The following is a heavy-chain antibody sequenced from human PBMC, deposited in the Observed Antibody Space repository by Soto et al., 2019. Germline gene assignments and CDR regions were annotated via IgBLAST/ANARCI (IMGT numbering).Heavy chain of an antibody. Sequence: PGGSLRLSCAASGFTFSSYAMSWVRQAPGKGLEWVSAISGSGGSTYYADSVKGRFTISRDNSKNTLYLQMNSLRAEDTAVYYCAKDRGGTAARPLRFDPWGQGAQVTVSS. V-gene: IGHV3-23*01. CDR3: AKDRGGTAARPLRFDP. CDR2: ISGSGGST. D-gene: IGHD6-6*01. CDR1: GFTFSSYA. J-gene: IGHJ5*02.